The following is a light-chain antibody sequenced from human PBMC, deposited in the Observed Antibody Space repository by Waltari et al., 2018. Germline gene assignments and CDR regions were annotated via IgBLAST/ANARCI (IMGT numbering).Light chain of an antibody. CDR2: ATS. CDR3: QQANSFPIT. CDR1: QAIRNC. Sequence: DIQMTQSPSSVSASVGDRVTITCRPIQAIRNCLAWYQQKPVKAPNLLIYATSSLQTGVPSRFSGSGSGTEFTLTISSLQPEDFATYYCQQANSFPITFGPGTKVDIK. J-gene: IGKJ3*01. V-gene: IGKV1-12*01.